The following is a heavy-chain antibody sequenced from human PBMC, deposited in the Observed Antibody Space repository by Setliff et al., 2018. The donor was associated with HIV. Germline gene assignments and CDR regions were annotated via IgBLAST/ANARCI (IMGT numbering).Heavy chain of an antibody. V-gene: IGHV3-64*01. CDR1: GITFSRYA. J-gene: IGHJ3*02. CDR2: IKSDGGST. D-gene: IGHD3-22*01. Sequence: PGGSLRLSCAASGITFSRYAMHWVRQGQGKGLEYVSGIKSDGGSTYYANSVKGRFTISRDNSKNTLYLQKNSLRAEDTAVYCCARSKGHLYYDDDTGYVLRAFDIWGQGTMVTVSS. CDR3: ARSKGHLYYDDDTGYVLRAFDI.